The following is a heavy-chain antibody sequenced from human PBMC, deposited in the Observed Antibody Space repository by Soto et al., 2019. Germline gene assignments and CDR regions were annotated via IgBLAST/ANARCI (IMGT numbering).Heavy chain of an antibody. CDR3: ARARGSRNRNAFNI. V-gene: IGHV4-39*01. D-gene: IGHD3-10*01. Sequence: PSETLSLTCIVSGGAIITSNYYFSCMRQGPGKALELIGSIHFSESTYYNPSLWSRVTISVDTSQNQISLSLGSVTAADTAVYYCARARGSRNRNAFNIWGNGTMVTVSS. CDR1: GGAIITSNYY. CDR2: IHFSEST. J-gene: IGHJ3*02.